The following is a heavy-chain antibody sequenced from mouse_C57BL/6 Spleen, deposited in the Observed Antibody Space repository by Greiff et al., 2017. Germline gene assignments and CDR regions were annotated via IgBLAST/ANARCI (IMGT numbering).Heavy chain of an antibody. Sequence: EVKLVESGAGLVKPGGSLKLSCAASGFTFSSYAMSWVRQTPEKRLEWVAYISSGGDYIYYADTVKGRFTISRDNARNTLYLQMSSLKSEDTAMYYCTRDYYGSSLFAYWGQGTLVTVSA. CDR2: ISSGGDYI. CDR1: GFTFSSYA. CDR3: TRDYYGSSLFAY. V-gene: IGHV5-9-1*02. J-gene: IGHJ3*01. D-gene: IGHD1-1*01.